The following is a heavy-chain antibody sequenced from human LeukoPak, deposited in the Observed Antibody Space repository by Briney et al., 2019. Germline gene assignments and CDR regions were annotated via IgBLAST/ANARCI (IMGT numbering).Heavy chain of an antibody. CDR1: GGSISSTGYY. CDR2: IYYSGIN. D-gene: IGHD3-9*01. J-gene: IGHJ4*02. V-gene: IGHV4-39*02. CDR3: ARDDILTGSFDF. Sequence: SETLSLTCTVSGGSISSTGYYWDWLRQPPGQGLVWIGNIYYSGINYYNPSLRSRATISVDTSKNQFSLKVSSVTAADAAVYYCARDDILTGSFDFWGQGTLVTVSS.